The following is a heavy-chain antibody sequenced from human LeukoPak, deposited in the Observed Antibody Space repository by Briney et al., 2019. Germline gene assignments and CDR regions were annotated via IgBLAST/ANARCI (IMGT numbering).Heavy chain of an antibody. D-gene: IGHD6-19*01. Sequence: ASARVPCKASGYTFNNFGISWVRQASGQGLEWMGWISAYNGNTNYAQKFQNRLTLRTDASTSTAYMELGSLRSDDTAVYYCARDRGSLAVADSRTSDLWGQGPWSPSPQ. V-gene: IGHV1-18*01. J-gene: IGHJ5*02. CDR1: GYTFNNFG. CDR2: ISAYNGNT. CDR3: ARDRGSLAVADSRTSDL.